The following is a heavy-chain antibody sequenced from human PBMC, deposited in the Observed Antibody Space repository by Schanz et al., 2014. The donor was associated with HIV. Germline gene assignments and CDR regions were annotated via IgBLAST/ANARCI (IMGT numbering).Heavy chain of an antibody. CDR1: GFTFSTCG. Sequence: VQLVESGGGLVKPGESLRLSCAASGFTFSTCGMHWVRQAPGKGLECVAFIWYDGSNKYYADSVKGRFTISRDNSKNTLYLQMNSLRAEDTAVYYCATAAVTDYPDNWGQGTLVTVSP. V-gene: IGHV3-33*08. CDR2: IWYDGSNK. D-gene: IGHD4-17*01. J-gene: IGHJ4*02. CDR3: ATAAVTDYPDN.